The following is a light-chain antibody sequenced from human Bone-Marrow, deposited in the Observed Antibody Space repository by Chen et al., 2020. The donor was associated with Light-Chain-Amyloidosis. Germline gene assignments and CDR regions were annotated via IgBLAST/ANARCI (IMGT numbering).Light chain of an antibody. V-gene: IGLV2-23*02. Sequence: QSALIHTASVSGSPGQSTTTSCTGSSSDIGRYNLVSWYQPHPGKAPKLILLEINKRPSGVSNRFSGSKSGNTASLTISGLQAEDEADYYCCSYAGSRTFWVFGGGTKLTVL. CDR1: SSDIGRYNL. CDR3: CSYAGSRTFWV. J-gene: IGLJ3*02. CDR2: EIN.